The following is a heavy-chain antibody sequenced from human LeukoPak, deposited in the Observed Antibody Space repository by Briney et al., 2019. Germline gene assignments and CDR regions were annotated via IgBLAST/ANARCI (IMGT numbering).Heavy chain of an antibody. CDR1: GYTFISYG. CDR2: IDTNTGNP. V-gene: IGHV7-4-1*02. Sequence: ASVKVSCKASGYTFISYGISWVRHAPGQGLEWMGWIDTNTGNPTYAQGFAGRFVFSLDTSVTTTYLQISSLKAEDTAVYFCTRGRDTTGYFVYWGQGTLVTVSS. CDR3: TRGRDTTGYFVY. D-gene: IGHD3-22*01. J-gene: IGHJ4*02.